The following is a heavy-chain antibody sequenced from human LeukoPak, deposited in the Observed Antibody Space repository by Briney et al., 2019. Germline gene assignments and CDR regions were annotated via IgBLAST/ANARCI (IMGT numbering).Heavy chain of an antibody. CDR3: AQTYCSSTRCYPGAFDI. Sequence: GASVKVSCKASGYTFTSYAMHWVRQAPGQRLEWMGWINAGNGNTKYSQKFQDRVTITRGTSASTAYMELSSLRSEDTAVYYCAQTYCSSTRCYPGAFDIWGQGTMVTVSS. V-gene: IGHV1-3*01. CDR1: GYTFTSYA. J-gene: IGHJ3*02. CDR2: INAGNGNT. D-gene: IGHD2-2*01.